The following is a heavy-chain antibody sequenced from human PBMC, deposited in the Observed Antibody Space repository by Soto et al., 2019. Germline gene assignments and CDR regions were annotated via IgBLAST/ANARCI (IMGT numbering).Heavy chain of an antibody. CDR1: GDTFSHYY. J-gene: IGHJ3*01. V-gene: IGHV1-46*01. D-gene: IGHD2-8*02. Sequence: QVQLVQSGAEVKKPGASVKISCKTSGDTFSHYYMHWVRQAPGQGLEWMSIIYPSFHSPTYSQNFKGRLTVTGGASTLSVYVALGSRKSEDTAGYYCARAQVTGTIEIGFSVWGQGTLVTVSS. CDR3: ARAQVTGTIEIGFSV. CDR2: IYPSFHSP.